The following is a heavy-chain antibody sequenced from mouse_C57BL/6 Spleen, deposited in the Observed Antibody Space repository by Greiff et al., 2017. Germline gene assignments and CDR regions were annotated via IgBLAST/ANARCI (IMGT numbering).Heavy chain of an antibody. V-gene: IGHV2-6-1*01. J-gene: IGHJ2*01. Sequence: VQLVESGPGLVAPSQSLSITCTVSGFSLTSYGVHWVRRPPGKGLEWLVVLWSDGSTTYNSALKSRLSISKDNSKSQVFLKMNSLQTDDTAMYYCDRHSGQRDYFDYWGQGTTRTVSS. CDR1: GFSLTSYG. D-gene: IGHD1-3*01. CDR2: LWSDGST. CDR3: DRHSGQRDYFDY.